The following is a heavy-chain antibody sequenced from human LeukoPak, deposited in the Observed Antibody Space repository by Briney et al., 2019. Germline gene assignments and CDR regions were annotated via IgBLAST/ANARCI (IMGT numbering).Heavy chain of an antibody. CDR3: ARMKIFGVVLKGYFDY. V-gene: IGHV1-18*01. D-gene: IGHD3-3*01. CDR1: GYTFTSYG. CDR2: ISAYNGNT. Sequence: ASVKVSCKASGYTFTSYGISWVRQAPGQGLEWMGWISAYNGNTNYARKLQGRVTMTTDTSTSTAYMELRSLRSDDTAVYYCARMKIFGVVLKGYFDYWGQGTLVTVSS. J-gene: IGHJ4*02.